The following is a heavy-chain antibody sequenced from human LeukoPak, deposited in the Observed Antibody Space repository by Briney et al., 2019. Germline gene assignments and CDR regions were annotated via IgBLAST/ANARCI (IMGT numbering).Heavy chain of an antibody. J-gene: IGHJ4*02. D-gene: IGHD1-26*01. Sequence: EGSLRLSCAASGFTFSDHYMDWVRQAPGKGLEWVGRLRNKANSYTTEYAASVKGRFIISRDDSKNSLYLRMNSLKTEDTAVYYCARVGIVGATGYFDNWGQGTLVTVSS. CDR3: ARVGIVGATGYFDN. CDR2: LRNKANSYTT. V-gene: IGHV3-72*01. CDR1: GFTFSDHY.